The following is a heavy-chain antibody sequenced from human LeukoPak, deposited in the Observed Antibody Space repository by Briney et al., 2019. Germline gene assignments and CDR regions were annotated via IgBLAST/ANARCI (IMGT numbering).Heavy chain of an antibody. CDR2: ISYDGSNK. J-gene: IGHJ3*02. D-gene: IGHD2-2*01. CDR1: GFTVTSNY. Sequence: GGSLRLSCAASGFTVTSNYMSWVRQAPGKGLEWVAVISYDGSNKYYADSVKGRLTISRDNSKNTLYLQMNSLRAEDTAVYYCVRDIVVVPAASGLDAFDIWGQGTMVTVSS. V-gene: IGHV3-30-3*01. CDR3: VRDIVVVPAASGLDAFDI.